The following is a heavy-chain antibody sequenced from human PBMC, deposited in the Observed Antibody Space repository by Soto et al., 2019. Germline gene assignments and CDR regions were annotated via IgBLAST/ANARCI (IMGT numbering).Heavy chain of an antibody. Sequence: PGGSLRLSCAASGFTFSSYGMHWVRQAPGKGLEWVAVIWYDGSNKYYADSVKGRFTISRDNSKNTLYLQMNSLRAEDTAVYYCARDNERGATLYFDYWGQGTLVTVSS. CDR1: GFTFSSYG. D-gene: IGHD1-26*01. V-gene: IGHV3-33*01. CDR3: ARDNERGATLYFDY. J-gene: IGHJ4*02. CDR2: IWYDGSNK.